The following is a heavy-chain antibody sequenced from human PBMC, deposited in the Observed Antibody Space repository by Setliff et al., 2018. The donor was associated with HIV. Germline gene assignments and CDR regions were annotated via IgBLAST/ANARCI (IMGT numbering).Heavy chain of an antibody. D-gene: IGHD1-26*01. Sequence: SETLSLTCAVSGYSISSGYYGGWIRQPPGKGLEWIGDIYHSGSTYYNPSLESRVTIPEDTSKNQFSLKVSSVTAADTAVYYCARRSGSYRDFDDWGQGILVTVSS. CDR2: IYHSGST. J-gene: IGHJ4*02. CDR1: GYSISSGYY. V-gene: IGHV4-38-2*01. CDR3: ARRSGSYRDFDD.